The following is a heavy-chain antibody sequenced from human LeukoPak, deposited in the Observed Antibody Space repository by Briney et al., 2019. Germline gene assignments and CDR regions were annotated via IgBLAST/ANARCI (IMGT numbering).Heavy chain of an antibody. D-gene: IGHD3-16*01. J-gene: IGHJ4*02. CDR1: GFSISSHS. Sequence: GGSLRLSCAASGFSISSHSMNWVRQAPGKGLEWVSSISSNSRFIYYPDSLKGRFTISRDNARNTLYLQMNSLRAEDTALYYCARTSPTSHFDFWGQGTLVTVSS. CDR3: ARTSPTSHFDF. CDR2: ISSNSRFI. V-gene: IGHV3-21*01.